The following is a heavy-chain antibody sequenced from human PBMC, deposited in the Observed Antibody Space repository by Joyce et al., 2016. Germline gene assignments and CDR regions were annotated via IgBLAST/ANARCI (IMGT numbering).Heavy chain of an antibody. CDR2: VSLNSDDR. V-gene: IGHV3-9*01. D-gene: IGHD1-26*01. Sequence: EVQLVEFGGGLVQPARSLRISCAASGFRLVVYGMHWGREAPGEGLEMFSGVSLNSDDRLYSYAGKGRFTISSNNAKNCRSLQLDSLRPDDTACYYCAKSGVGATRMALRYFLHGLDVWGHGTTVTVSS. J-gene: IGHJ6*02. CDR3: AKSGVGATRMALRYFLHGLDV. CDR1: GFRLVVYG.